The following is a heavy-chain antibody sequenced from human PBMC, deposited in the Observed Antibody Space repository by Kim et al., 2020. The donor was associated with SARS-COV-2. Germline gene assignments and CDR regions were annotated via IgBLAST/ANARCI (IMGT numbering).Heavy chain of an antibody. Sequence: SETLSLTCTVSNGSISGGSYYWSWIRQNPGKGLEWIGYVYYSGSAYYNPSLKSRIAVSVDTSKNQFSLELRSVTAADTAMYYCARDQSGYANFDYWGQGT. CDR3: ARDQSGYANFDY. V-gene: IGHV4-31*03. J-gene: IGHJ4*02. D-gene: IGHD5-12*01. CDR2: VYYSGSA. CDR1: NGSISGGSYY.